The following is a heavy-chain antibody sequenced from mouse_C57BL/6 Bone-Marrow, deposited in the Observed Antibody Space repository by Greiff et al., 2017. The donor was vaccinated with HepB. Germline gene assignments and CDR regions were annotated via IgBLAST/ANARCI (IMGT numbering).Heavy chain of an antibody. V-gene: IGHV2-9-1*01. D-gene: IGHD1-1*01. CDR1: GFSLTSYA. CDR3: ASDYGSSYGYFGV. Sequence: VHLVESGPGLVAPSQSLSITCTVSGFSLTSYAISWVRQPPGKGLEWLGVIWTGGGTNYNSALKSRLSIIKDNSKSQVFLKMNSLQTDDTARYYCASDYGSSYGYFGVWGTGTTVTVSS. CDR2: IWTGGGT. J-gene: IGHJ1*03.